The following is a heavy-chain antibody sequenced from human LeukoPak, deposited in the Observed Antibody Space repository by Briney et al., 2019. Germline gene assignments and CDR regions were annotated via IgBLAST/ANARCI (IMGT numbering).Heavy chain of an antibody. CDR1: GASISSYY. J-gene: IGHJ6*03. Sequence: SETLSLTCTVSGASISSYYWSWVRQPPGKGLEWIAYIYYSGSTNCNPSLKSRVTISLDTSKNQFSLKLSSVTAADTAVYYCARHGEGGNYYYYYMDVWGKGTTATVSS. CDR2: IYYSGST. D-gene: IGHD7-27*01. CDR3: ARHGEGGNYYYYYMDV. V-gene: IGHV4-59*08.